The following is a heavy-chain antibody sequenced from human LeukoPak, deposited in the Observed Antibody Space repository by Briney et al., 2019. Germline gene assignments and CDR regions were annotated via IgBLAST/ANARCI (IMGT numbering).Heavy chain of an antibody. CDR1: GFTFSSYG. CDR3: ARGETYYYGSGSYSPFDY. J-gene: IGHJ4*02. Sequence: GGSLRLPCAASGFTFSSYGMHWVRQAPGKGLEWVAVIWYDGSNKYYADSVKGRFTISRDNSKNTLYLQMNSLRAEDTAVYYCARGETYYYGSGSYSPFDYWGQGTLVTVSS. D-gene: IGHD3-10*01. CDR2: IWYDGSNK. V-gene: IGHV3-33*01.